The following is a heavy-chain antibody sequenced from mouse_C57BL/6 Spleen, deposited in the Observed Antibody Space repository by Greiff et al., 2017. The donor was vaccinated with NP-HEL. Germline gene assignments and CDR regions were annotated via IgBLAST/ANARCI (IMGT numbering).Heavy chain of an antibody. CDR1: GFTFSDYG. CDR3: ARDYGSSYAWFAY. J-gene: IGHJ3*01. CDR2: ISSGSSTI. Sequence: EVQLVESGGGLVKPGGSLKLSCAASGFTFSDYGMHWVRQAPEKGLEWVAYISSGSSTIYYADTVKGRFTIPRDNAKNTLFLQMTSLRSEDTAMYYCARDYGSSYAWFAYWGQGTLVTVSA. D-gene: IGHD1-1*01. V-gene: IGHV5-17*01.